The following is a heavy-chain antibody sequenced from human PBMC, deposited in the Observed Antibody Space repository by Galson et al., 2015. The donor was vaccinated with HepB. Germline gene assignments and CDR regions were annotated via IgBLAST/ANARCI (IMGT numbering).Heavy chain of an antibody. D-gene: IGHD6-13*01. V-gene: IGHV5-10-1*01. CDR1: GYSFTSYW. CDR3: ARHKSAAAGNYWFDP. J-gene: IGHJ5*02. Sequence: QSGAEVKKPGESLRISCKGSGYSFTSYWISWVRQMPGKGLEWMGRIDPSDSYTNYSPSFQGHVTISADKSISTAYLQWSSLKASDTAMYYCARHKSAAAGNYWFDPWGQGTLVTVSS. CDR2: IDPSDSYT.